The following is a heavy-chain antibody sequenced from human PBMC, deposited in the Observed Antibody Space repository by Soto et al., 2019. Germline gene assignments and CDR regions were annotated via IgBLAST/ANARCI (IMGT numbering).Heavy chain of an antibody. CDR2: ISSSSSYI. V-gene: IGHV3-21*04. CDR3: ARSFGVAAAGPFDY. Sequence: GGSLRLSCAASGVTFSSYIMNWVRQAPGKGLEWVSSISSSSSYIYYADSVKGRFTISRDNAKNSLYLQMNSLRAEDTAVYYCARSFGVAAAGPFDYWGQGTLVTVSS. CDR1: GVTFSSYI. D-gene: IGHD6-13*01. J-gene: IGHJ4*02.